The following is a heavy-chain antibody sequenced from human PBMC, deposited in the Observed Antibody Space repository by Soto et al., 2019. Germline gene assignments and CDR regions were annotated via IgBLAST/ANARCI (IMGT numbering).Heavy chain of an antibody. J-gene: IGHJ6*02. CDR3: ARAYGSGSYYSPPFGMDV. V-gene: IGHV3-13*04. D-gene: IGHD3-10*01. CDR1: GFTFSSYD. CDR2: IGTAGDT. Sequence: EVQLVESGGGLVQPGGSLRLSCAASGFTFSSYDMHWVRQATGKGLEWVSAIGTAGDTYYPGSVKGRFTISRENAKNSLDLQMNSLRAGDTAVYSCARAYGSGSYYSPPFGMDVWGQGTTVTVSS.